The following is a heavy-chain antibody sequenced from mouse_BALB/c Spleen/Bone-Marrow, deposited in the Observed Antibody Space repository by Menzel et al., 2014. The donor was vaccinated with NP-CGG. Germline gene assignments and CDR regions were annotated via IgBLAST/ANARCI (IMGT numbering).Heavy chain of an antibody. CDR3: ARDGDYKYAWFAY. J-gene: IGHJ3*01. V-gene: IGHV5-4*02. D-gene: IGHD2-14*01. CDR2: ISDGGSYT. Sequence: EVQRVESGGDLVKPGGPLKLSCAASGFTFSDYYMYWVRQTPEKRLEWVATISDGGSYTYYPDSVKWRFTISRDNAKNNLYLHMSSLKSEDTAMYYCARDGDYKYAWFAYWGQGTLVTVSA. CDR1: GFTFSDYY.